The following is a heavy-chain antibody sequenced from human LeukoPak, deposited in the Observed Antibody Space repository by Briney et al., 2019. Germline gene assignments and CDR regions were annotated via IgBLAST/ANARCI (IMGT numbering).Heavy chain of an antibody. CDR2: INCSSSTI. D-gene: IGHD6-19*01. CDR1: GFTFRTYS. V-gene: IGHV3-48*01. CDR3: ARDLRSGLYEGSIGY. Sequence: GGSLRLSCAASGFTFRTYSMNWVRQTPRKGLEWVSYINCSSSTIYYADSVKGRFTISRDNAKNSLYLQMNSLRAEDTAVYYCARDLRSGLYEGSIGYWGQGTLVNVSS. J-gene: IGHJ4*02.